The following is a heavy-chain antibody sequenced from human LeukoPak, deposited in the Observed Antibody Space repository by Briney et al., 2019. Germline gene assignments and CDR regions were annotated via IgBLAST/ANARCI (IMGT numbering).Heavy chain of an antibody. Sequence: GGSLRLSCTASGFTFSDYYMSWIRQAPGKGLEWVSYISSSSNTIYYADSVKGRFTISRDNAKNLVYLQMNSLRAEDTAVYYCAKDKGGSGSSFDYWGQGTLVTVSS. J-gene: IGHJ4*02. D-gene: IGHD3-10*01. CDR3: AKDKGGSGSSFDY. V-gene: IGHV3-11*04. CDR2: ISSSSNTI. CDR1: GFTFSDYY.